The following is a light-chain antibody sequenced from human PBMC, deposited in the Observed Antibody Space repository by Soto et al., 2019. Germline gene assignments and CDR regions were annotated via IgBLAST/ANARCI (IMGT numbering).Light chain of an antibody. J-gene: IGKJ1*01. CDR3: QYYNNYCWT. CDR1: QSISSW. V-gene: IGKV1-5*03. CDR2: KTS. Sequence: DIQLTQSPSTLSASVGDRVTITCRASQSISSWLAWYQQKPGTAPKFLIYKTSNLESGVPSRFSGSGSGTEFTLTISSLQPDDFATYSCQYYNNYCWTFGQGTKVEIK.